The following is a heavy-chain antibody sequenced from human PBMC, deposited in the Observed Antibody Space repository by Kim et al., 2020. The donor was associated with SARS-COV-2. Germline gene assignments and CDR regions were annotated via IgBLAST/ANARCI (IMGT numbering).Heavy chain of an antibody. V-gene: IGHV7-4-1*02. D-gene: IGHD2-8*02. J-gene: IGHJ5*02. CDR3: ARGPAFVLVVYAIGGAGWFDP. CDR2: INTNTGNP. Sequence: ASVKVSCKASGYTFTSYAMNWVRQAPGQGLEWMGWINTNTGNPTYAQGFTGRFVFSLDTSVSTAYLQISSLKAEDTAVYYCARGPAFVLVVYAIGGAGWFDPWGQGTLVTVSS. CDR1: GYTFTSYA.